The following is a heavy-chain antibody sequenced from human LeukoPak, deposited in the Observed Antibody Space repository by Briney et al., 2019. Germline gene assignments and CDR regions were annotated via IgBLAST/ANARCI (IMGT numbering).Heavy chain of an antibody. V-gene: IGHV4-59*01. CDR1: GGSISSYY. Sequence: SETLSLTCTVSGGSISSYYWSWIRQPPGKGLEWIGYIYYSGSTNYNPSLKSRVTISVDTSKNQFSLKLSSVTAADTAVYYCARTRGYSYDPSLDFDYWGQGTLVPVSS. D-gene: IGHD5-18*01. J-gene: IGHJ4*02. CDR3: ARTRGYSYDPSLDFDY. CDR2: IYYSGST.